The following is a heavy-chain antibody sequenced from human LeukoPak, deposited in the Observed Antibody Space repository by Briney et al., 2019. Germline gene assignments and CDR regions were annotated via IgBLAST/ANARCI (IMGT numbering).Heavy chain of an antibody. Sequence: PGGSLRLSCAASGFTFSTYWMSWVRQAPGKGLEWVANIKQDGNDKYYVDSLKGRFTISRDNAKNSLYLQMNSLRAEDTAVYYCARVDIVATQRLFDYWGQGTLVTVSS. CDR2: IKQDGNDK. CDR3: ARVDIVATQRLFDY. V-gene: IGHV3-7*01. D-gene: IGHD5-12*01. J-gene: IGHJ4*02. CDR1: GFTFSTYW.